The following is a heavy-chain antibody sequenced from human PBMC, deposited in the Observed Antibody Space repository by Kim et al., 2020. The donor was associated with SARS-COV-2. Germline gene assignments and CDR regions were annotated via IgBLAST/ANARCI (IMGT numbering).Heavy chain of an antibody. D-gene: IGHD3-22*01. J-gene: IGHJ4*02. Sequence: GGSLRLSCAASGFTFSSYDMHWVRQATGKGLEWVSAIGTAGDTYYPGSVKGRFTISRENAKNSLYLQMNSLRAGDTAMYYCARGSHYYDSSGYYPLAHFDYWGQGTLVTVSS. CDR2: IGTAGDT. V-gene: IGHV3-13*04. CDR1: GFTFSSYD. CDR3: ARGSHYYDSSGYYPLAHFDY.